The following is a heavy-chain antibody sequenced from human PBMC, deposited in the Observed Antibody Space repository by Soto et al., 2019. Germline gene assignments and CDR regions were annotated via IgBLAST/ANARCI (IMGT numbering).Heavy chain of an antibody. J-gene: IGHJ3*02. CDR3: ARDQYYYDSSGYGAPDAFDI. V-gene: IGHV1-18*04. CDR2: ISGYNGNT. D-gene: IGHD3-22*01. Sequence: QVQLVQSGAEVKKPGASVKVSCKASGYTFTNYGISWVRQAPGQGLEWMGWISGYNGNTNYAQKLQGRVSMTTDTSTSTAYMELRSLRSDDTAVYYCARDQYYYDSSGYGAPDAFDIWGKGTMVTVSS. CDR1: GYTFTNYG.